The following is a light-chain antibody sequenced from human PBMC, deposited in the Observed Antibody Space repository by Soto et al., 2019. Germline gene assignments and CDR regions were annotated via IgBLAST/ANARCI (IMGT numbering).Light chain of an antibody. J-gene: IGKJ5*01. Sequence: DIQMTQSPSSVSASVGDRVTITCRASQGVSSRLAWYQQKPGKAPKLLIYAASNLQSGVPPRFSGSGSGTDFTLTISSLQPEDFAVYYCQQRNDWRRGTFGQGTRLEIK. CDR2: AAS. CDR3: QQRNDWRRGT. V-gene: IGKV1-12*01. CDR1: QGVSSR.